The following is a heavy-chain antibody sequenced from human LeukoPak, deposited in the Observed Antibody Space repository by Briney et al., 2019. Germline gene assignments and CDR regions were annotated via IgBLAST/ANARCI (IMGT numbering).Heavy chain of an antibody. D-gene: IGHD2-15*01. J-gene: IGHJ5*02. V-gene: IGHV4-59*01. CDR3: ARTVSGGGTSYSNWFDP. CDR1: GGSISSYY. Sequence: SETLSLTCTVAGGSISSYYWSWIRQPPGKGLEWLGYIYYSGSTNYNPSLKSRVTISVDTSKDQFSLKLSSVTAADTAVYYCARTVSGGGTSYSNWFDPWGQGTLVTVSS. CDR2: IYYSGST.